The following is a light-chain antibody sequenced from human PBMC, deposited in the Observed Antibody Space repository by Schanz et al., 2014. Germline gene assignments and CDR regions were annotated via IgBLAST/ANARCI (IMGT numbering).Light chain of an antibody. CDR3: SSYAGSLNVV. J-gene: IGLJ2*01. V-gene: IGLV2-8*01. Sequence: QSALTQPPSASGSPGQSVTISCSGTSSDVGGYNYVSWYQQHPGKAPKVMIYEVSKRPSGVPDRFSGSKSGNSASLTVSGLQSEDEADYYCSSYAGSLNVVFGGGTLLTVL. CDR1: SSDVGGYNY. CDR2: EVS.